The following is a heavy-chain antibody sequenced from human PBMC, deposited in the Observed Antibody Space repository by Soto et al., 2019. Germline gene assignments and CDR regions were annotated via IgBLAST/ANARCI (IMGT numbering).Heavy chain of an antibody. CDR3: PVPLQLYGSGSYYNYFDY. CDR2: ISYDGSNK. J-gene: IGHJ4*02. Sequence: RGSLRLSCAASGFTFSSYAMHWVRQAPGKGLEWVAVISYDGSNKYYADSVKGRFTISRDNSKNTLYLQMNSLRAEDTAVYYCPVPLQLYGSGSYYNYFDYWGQGTLVTVSS. V-gene: IGHV3-30-3*01. CDR1: GFTFSSYA. D-gene: IGHD3-10*01.